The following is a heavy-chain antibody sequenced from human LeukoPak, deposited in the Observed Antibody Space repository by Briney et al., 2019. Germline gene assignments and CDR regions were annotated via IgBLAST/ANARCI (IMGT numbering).Heavy chain of an antibody. CDR3: VRGVREVDV. CDR2: IGSSSIST. CDR1: GFSFSDYY. D-gene: IGHD3-10*01. Sequence: PGGSLRLSCAASGFSFSDYYMSWIRQAPGKGLEWVSYIGSSSISTNYADSVKGRLTISRDNAKKSLYLQMNSLRAEDTAVYYCVRGVREVDVWGQGTTVTVSS. V-gene: IGHV3-11*05. J-gene: IGHJ6*02.